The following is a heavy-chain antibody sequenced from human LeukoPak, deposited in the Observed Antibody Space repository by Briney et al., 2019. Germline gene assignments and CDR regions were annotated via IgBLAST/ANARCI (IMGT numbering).Heavy chain of an antibody. V-gene: IGHV1-69*04. Sequence: ASVKVSCKASGGTFSSYAISWVRQAPGQGLEWMGRIIPILGIANYAQKFQGRVTITADKSTSTAYMELSSLRSEDTAVYYCARALVVAATKGFDYWGQGTLVTVSS. CDR1: GGTFSSYA. CDR3: ARALVVAATKGFDY. D-gene: IGHD2-15*01. J-gene: IGHJ4*02. CDR2: IIPILGIA.